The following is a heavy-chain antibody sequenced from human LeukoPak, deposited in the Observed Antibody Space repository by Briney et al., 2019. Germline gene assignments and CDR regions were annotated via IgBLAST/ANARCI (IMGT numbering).Heavy chain of an antibody. J-gene: IGHJ6*02. Sequence: ASVKVSCKASGYTFTGYYMHWVRQAPGQGLEWMGWINPNSGGTNYAQKFQGRVTMTRDTSISTAYMELSRLRSDDTAVYYCARAWLPGEDYYGMDVWVQGTTVTVSS. CDR3: ARAWLPGEDYYGMDV. CDR2: INPNSGGT. V-gene: IGHV1-2*02. CDR1: GYTFTGYY. D-gene: IGHD3-10*01.